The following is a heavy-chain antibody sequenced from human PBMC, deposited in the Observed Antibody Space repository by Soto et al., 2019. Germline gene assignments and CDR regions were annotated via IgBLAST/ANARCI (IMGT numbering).Heavy chain of an antibody. CDR1: GFTFSSYG. Sequence: QVQLVESGGGVVQPGRSLRLSCAASGFTFSSYGMHWVRQAPGKGLEWVAVISYDGSNKYYADSVKGRFTISRDNSKNTLYLQMNSLRAEDTAVYYCAKGSPSSGRPDYWGQGTLVTVSS. V-gene: IGHV3-30*18. J-gene: IGHJ4*02. D-gene: IGHD6-19*01. CDR2: ISYDGSNK. CDR3: AKGSPSSGRPDY.